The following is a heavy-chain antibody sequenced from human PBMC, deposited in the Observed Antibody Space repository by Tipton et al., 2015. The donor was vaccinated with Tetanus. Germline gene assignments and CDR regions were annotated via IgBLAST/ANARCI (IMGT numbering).Heavy chain of an antibody. CDR2: ISSSGSTI. Sequence: CAASGFTFSDYYMSWIRQAPGKGLEWVSYISSSGSTIYYADSVKGRFTISRDNAKNSLYLQMNSLRAEDTAVYYCARDAPDPGYSYGPAPPFDYWGQGTLVTVSS. D-gene: IGHD5-18*01. CDR1: GFTFSDYY. V-gene: IGHV3-11*01. J-gene: IGHJ4*02. CDR3: ARDAPDPGYSYGPAPPFDY.